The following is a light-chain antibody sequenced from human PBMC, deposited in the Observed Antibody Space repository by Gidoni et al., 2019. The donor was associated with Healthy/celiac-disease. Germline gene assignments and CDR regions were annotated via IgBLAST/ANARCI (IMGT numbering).Light chain of an antibody. CDR1: QDISNY. J-gene: IGKJ4*01. CDR2: DAS. V-gene: IGKV1-33*01. CDR3: QQYDNLPP. Sequence: IQMTQSPSSLSASVGDRVTITCQASQDISNYLNWYQQKPGKAPKLLIYDASSLETGVPSRFSGSGSGTDFTFTISSLQPEDIATYYCQQYDNLPPFGGGTKVEIK.